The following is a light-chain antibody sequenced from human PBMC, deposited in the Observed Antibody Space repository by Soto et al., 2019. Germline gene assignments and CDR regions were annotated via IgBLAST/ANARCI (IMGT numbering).Light chain of an antibody. J-gene: IGKJ1*01. CDR2: GAS. CDR3: QQYGSSGT. V-gene: IGKV3-20*01. Sequence: EVVLTQSPATLSLSPGERSALSCRASQSVGSNLAWYQQKPGQPPRLLISGASTRATGIPDRFSGSGSGTDFTLTISRLEPEDFAVYYCQQYGSSGTFGQGTKVDIK. CDR1: QSVGSN.